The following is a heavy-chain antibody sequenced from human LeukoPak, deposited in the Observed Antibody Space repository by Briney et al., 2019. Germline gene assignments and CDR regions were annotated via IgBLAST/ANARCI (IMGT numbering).Heavy chain of an antibody. Sequence: GMSLRLSCAASGVTLSPYGMHWVRQAPGKGREWVAGISYEGGTQHYADSVKGRFIISRDNPRNTLYLQMNILRTEDTAVYYCAKEGTPQVSTWYDLWGQRTQVIVSS. J-gene: IGHJ5*02. D-gene: IGHD3-10*01. CDR1: GVTLSPYG. CDR2: ISYEGGTQ. CDR3: AKEGTPQVSTWYDL. V-gene: IGHV3-30*18.